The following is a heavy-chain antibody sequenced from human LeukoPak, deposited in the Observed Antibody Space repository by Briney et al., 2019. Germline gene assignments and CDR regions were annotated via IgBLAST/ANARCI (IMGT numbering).Heavy chain of an antibody. CDR2: ISYDGSNK. D-gene: IGHD2-8*02. CDR1: GFTFSSYG. V-gene: IGHV3-30*18. CDR3: AKGTAGELQYYYYGMDV. J-gene: IGHJ6*02. Sequence: AGGSLRLSCAASGFTFSSYGMHWVRQAPGKGLEWVAVISYDGSNKYYADSVKGRFTISRDNSKNTLYLQMNSLRAEDTAVYYCAKGTAGELQYYYYGMDVWGQGTTVTVSS.